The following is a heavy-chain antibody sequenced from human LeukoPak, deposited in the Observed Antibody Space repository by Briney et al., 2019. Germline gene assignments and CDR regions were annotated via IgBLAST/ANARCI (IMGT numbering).Heavy chain of an antibody. V-gene: IGHV5-51*01. D-gene: IGHD2-15*01. Sequence: GESLKISCKASGYSFTSFWIGWVRQMPGRGLEWMGIIYPGDSDTRFSPSFQGQVTISVDKSISTAYLQWSSLKASDTAMYYCARFMTGYCSGGRCYTIDHWGQGTLVTVSS. CDR1: GYSFTSFW. CDR2: IYPGDSDT. J-gene: IGHJ4*02. CDR3: ARFMTGYCSGGRCYTIDH.